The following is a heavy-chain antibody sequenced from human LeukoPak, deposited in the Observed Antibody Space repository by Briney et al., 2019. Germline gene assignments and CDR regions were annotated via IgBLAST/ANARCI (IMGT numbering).Heavy chain of an antibody. CDR2: ISSSGSTI. Sequence: GGSLRLSCAASGFIFSDYYMSWIRRAPGNGLEWVSYISSSGSTIYYADSVKGRFTISRDNAKNSLYLQMNSLRAEDTAVYYCARRSSRSPPDYWGQGTLVTVSS. J-gene: IGHJ4*02. CDR1: GFIFSDYY. V-gene: IGHV3-11*01. D-gene: IGHD3-22*01. CDR3: ARRSSRSPPDY.